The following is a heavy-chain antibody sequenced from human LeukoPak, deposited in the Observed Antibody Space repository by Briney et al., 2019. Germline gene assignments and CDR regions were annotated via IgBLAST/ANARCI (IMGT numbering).Heavy chain of an antibody. CDR2: ISSSGSTI. J-gene: IGHJ4*02. Sequence: GGSLRLSCAASGFTFGSYEVNWVRQAPGKGLEWVSYISSSGSTIYYVDSVKGRFTISRDNAKNSLYLQMNSLRAEDTAVYYCARLDYYDSTSSDYWGQGTLVTVSS. D-gene: IGHD3-22*01. V-gene: IGHV3-48*03. CDR1: GFTFGSYE. CDR3: ARLDYYDSTSSDY.